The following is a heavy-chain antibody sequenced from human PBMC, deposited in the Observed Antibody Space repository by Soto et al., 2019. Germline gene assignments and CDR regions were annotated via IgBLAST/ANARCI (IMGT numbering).Heavy chain of an antibody. D-gene: IGHD4-17*01. CDR3: ASYTVTTVNVAFDI. CDR1: GFTFSRYS. J-gene: IGHJ3*02. Sequence: PGGSLRLSCAASGFTFSRYSIHWVRQAPGKGLEWVAVISYDGSKKYYADSVKGRFTISRDNSKNRLYLQMNSLRAEDTAVYYCASYTVTTVNVAFDIWGQGTVVTVSS. V-gene: IGHV3-30-3*01. CDR2: ISYDGSKK.